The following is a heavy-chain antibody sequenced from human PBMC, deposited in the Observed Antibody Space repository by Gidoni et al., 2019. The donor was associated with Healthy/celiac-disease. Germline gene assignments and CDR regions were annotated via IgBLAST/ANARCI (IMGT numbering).Heavy chain of an antibody. D-gene: IGHD3-16*01. V-gene: IGHV3-9*01. Sequence: EVQLVESGGGWVQPGRSLRLSCAASGCTLDDYAMHWVRQAPGKGLGWVSGISCNSGSIGYADSVKGRFTISRDNAKNSLYLQMNSLRAEDTALYYCAKGSSYYDYVWGSSYFDYWGQGTLVTVSS. J-gene: IGHJ4*02. CDR1: GCTLDDYA. CDR2: ISCNSGSI. CDR3: AKGSSYYDYVWGSSYFDY.